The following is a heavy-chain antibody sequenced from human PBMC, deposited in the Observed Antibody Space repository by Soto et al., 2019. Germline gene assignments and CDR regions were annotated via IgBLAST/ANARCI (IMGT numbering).Heavy chain of an antibody. CDR3: ARESPTNWFDP. V-gene: IGHV4-59*01. CDR1: GGSISSYY. J-gene: IGHJ5*02. Sequence: PSETLSLTCTVSGGSISSYYWSWIRQPPGKGLEWIGYIFYSGSTNYNPSLKSRVTISVDTSKNQFSLKLSSVTAADTAVYYCARESPTNWFDPWGQGTLVTVSS. CDR2: IFYSGST.